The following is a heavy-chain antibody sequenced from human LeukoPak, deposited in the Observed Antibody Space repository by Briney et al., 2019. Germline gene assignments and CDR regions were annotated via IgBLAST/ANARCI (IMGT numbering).Heavy chain of an antibody. J-gene: IGHJ5*02. D-gene: IGHD3-10*01. V-gene: IGHV3-48*03. CDR1: RFTFSSYE. CDR2: ISSSGSTI. CDR3: ARVWWFGELSYGFDP. Sequence: GGSLRLSCAASRFTFSSYEMNWVRQAPGKGLEWVSYISSSGSTIYYADSVKGRFTIPRDNAKNSLYLQMNSLRAEDTAVYYCARVWWFGELSYGFDPWGQGTLVTVSS.